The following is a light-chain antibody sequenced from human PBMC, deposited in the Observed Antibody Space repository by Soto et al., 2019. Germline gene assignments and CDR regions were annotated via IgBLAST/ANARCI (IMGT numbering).Light chain of an antibody. Sequence: DIQVTQSPSSLSASVGDRVTITCQTSQGIRHQLAWFQLKPGKAPKSLINAASSLQSGVPSRFSGSGSERDFTLTISSLQPEDFATYYCQQYNAYPLTFGGGTKVEI. CDR1: QGIRHQ. CDR2: AAS. CDR3: QQYNAYPLT. J-gene: IGKJ4*01. V-gene: IGKV1-16*01.